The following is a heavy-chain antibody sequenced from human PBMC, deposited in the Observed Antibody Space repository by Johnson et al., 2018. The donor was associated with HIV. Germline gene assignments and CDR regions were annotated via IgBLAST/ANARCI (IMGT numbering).Heavy chain of an antibody. CDR3: ATVWRNEGRHAFDI. D-gene: IGHD1-1*01. V-gene: IGHV3-48*04. J-gene: IGHJ3*02. CDR2: ISSSGGTI. Sequence: VQLVESGGGVVQPGRSLRLSCAASGFTFSRYGMHWVRQAPGKGLAWVSYISSSGGTIYNADSVKGRFTISRNNAKNSLYLQMNSLRAEDTAVYFCATVWRNEGRHAFDIWGQGTMVTVSS. CDR1: GFTFSRYG.